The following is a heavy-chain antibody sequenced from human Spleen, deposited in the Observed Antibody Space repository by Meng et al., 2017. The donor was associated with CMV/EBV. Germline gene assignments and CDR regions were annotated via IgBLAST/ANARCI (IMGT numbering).Heavy chain of an antibody. CDR3: ARAGLGYCSVTSCYNDY. CDR2: IREDGSSK. Sequence: GESLKISCAASGFTFSTSWMSWVRQAPGKGLEWVANIREDGSSKYYADPVKGRFTISRDNAKNSLYLQMSSLRAEDMAMYFCARAGLGYCSVTSCYNDYWGQGTLVTVSS. J-gene: IGHJ4*02. V-gene: IGHV3-7*01. CDR1: GFTFSTSW. D-gene: IGHD2-2*02.